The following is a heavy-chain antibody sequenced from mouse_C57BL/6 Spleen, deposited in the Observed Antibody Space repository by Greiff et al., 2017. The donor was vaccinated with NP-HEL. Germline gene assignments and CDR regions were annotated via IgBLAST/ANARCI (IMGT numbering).Heavy chain of an antibody. Sequence: QVQLQQSGPELVKPGASVKISCKASGYAFSSSWMNWVKQRPGKALEWIGRIYPGDGDTNYNGKFKGKATLTEDNSSSTAYMQLSSLTSEDSAVYFCARHDDFWYVDVWGTGTTVTVSS. CDR1: GYAFSSSW. V-gene: IGHV1-82*01. CDR3: ARHDDFWYVDV. CDR2: IYPGDGDT. J-gene: IGHJ1*03. D-gene: IGHD2-13*01.